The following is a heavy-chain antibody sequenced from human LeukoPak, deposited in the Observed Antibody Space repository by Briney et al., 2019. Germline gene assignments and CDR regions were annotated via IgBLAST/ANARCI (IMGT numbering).Heavy chain of an antibody. D-gene: IGHD3-22*01. CDR3: ARGETYYYDSSGSAY. CDR2: IIPIFGTA. J-gene: IGHJ4*02. Sequence: ASVKVSCKAPGGTFSSYAISWVRQAPGQGLEWMGGIIPIFGTANYAQKFQGRVTITTDESTSTAYMELSSLRSEDTAVYYCARGETYYYDSSGSAYWGQGTLVTVSS. V-gene: IGHV1-69*05. CDR1: GGTFSSYA.